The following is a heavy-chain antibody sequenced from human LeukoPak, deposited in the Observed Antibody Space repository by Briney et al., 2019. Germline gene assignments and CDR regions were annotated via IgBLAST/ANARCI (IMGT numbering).Heavy chain of an antibody. CDR1: GFTFSSYA. Sequence: PGGSLRVSCAASGFTFSSYAMNWVRQAPGKGLEWVSAISSSGGSTFYADSVKGRFTISRDNSKNTLFLQMNSLRAGDTAVYYCAKVGAELVGNYFDYWGQGTLVTVSS. CDR3: AKVGAELVGNYFDY. CDR2: ISSSGGST. J-gene: IGHJ4*02. D-gene: IGHD2-21*01. V-gene: IGHV3-23*01.